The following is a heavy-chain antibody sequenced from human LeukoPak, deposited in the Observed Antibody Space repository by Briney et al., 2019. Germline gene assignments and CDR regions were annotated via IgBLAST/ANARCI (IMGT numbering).Heavy chain of an antibody. CDR2: ISYDGSNK. J-gene: IGHJ1*01. CDR3: ARDRAPYSYGPFQH. V-gene: IGHV3-30-3*01. CDR1: GFTFSSYA. Sequence: GESLRLSCAASGFTFSSYAMHWVRQAPGKGLEWVAVISYDGSNKYYADSVKGRFTISRDNSKNTLYLQMNSLRAEDTAVYYCARDRAPYSYGPFQHWGRGTLVTVSS. D-gene: IGHD5-18*01.